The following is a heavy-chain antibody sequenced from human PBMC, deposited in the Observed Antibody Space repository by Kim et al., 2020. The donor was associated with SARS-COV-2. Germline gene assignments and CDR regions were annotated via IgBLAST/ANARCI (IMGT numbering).Heavy chain of an antibody. V-gene: IGHV4-31*03. D-gene: IGHD6-13*01. CDR3: ASSSSSWDPYYYYGMDV. CDR2: IYYSGST. J-gene: IGHJ6*02. Sequence: SETLSLTCTVSGGSISSGGYYWSWIRQHPGKGLEWIGYIYYSGSTYYNPSLKSRVTISVDTSKNQFSLKLSSVTAADTAVYYCASSSSSWDPYYYYGMDVWGQGTTVTVSS. CDR1: GGSISSGGYY.